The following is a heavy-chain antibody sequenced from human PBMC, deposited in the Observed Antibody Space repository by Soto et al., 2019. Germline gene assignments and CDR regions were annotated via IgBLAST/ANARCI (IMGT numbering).Heavy chain of an antibody. D-gene: IGHD7-27*01. CDR3: ARDTGDGNFDF. Sequence: ASVKVSCKASGYTFSSYAMHWVRQAPGQRLEWMGWINAGYGNTKSSQKFQDRVTISRDTSASTAYMELTSLRSEDTAVYYCARDTGDGNFDFWGQGTQVTVSS. CDR2: INAGYGNT. V-gene: IGHV1-3*01. J-gene: IGHJ4*02. CDR1: GYTFSSYA.